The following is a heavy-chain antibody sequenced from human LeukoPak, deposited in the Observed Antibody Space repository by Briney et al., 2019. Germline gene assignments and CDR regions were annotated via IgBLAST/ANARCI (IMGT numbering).Heavy chain of an antibody. J-gene: IGHJ4*02. V-gene: IGHV3-72*01. Sequence: PGGSLRLSCAASGFTLSDHYMDWVRQAPGKGLEWVGRTRNKANSYTTEYAASVKGRFTISRDDSKSSLSLQMDCLKIEDTAVYYCAKTLYVSGRYYFDYWGQGALVTVSS. D-gene: IGHD2/OR15-2a*01. CDR2: TRNKANSYTT. CDR3: AKTLYVSGRYYFDY. CDR1: GFTLSDHY.